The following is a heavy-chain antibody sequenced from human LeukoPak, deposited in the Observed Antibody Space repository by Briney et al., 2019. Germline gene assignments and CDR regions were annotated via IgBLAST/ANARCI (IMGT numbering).Heavy chain of an antibody. V-gene: IGHV3-48*04. CDR2: ISSSSTTM. Sequence: GGSLRLSCAASGFTFTSYSMNWVRQAPGKGLEWVSYISSSSTTMYYADSVKGRFTISRDNAKNSLYLQMNSLRAEDTAVYYCARLVPAATDDAFDIWGQGTMVTVSS. J-gene: IGHJ3*02. CDR3: ARLVPAATDDAFDI. D-gene: IGHD2-2*01. CDR1: GFTFTSYS.